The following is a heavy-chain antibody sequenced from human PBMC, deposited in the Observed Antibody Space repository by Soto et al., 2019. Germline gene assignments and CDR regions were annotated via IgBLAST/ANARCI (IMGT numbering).Heavy chain of an antibody. CDR2: ISSSGSTI. CDR1: GFTFTNYN. J-gene: IGHJ3*02. Sequence: EVQLVESGGDLVQPGGSLRLSCVASGFTFTNYNMNWVRQAPGKGLEWISFISSSGSTIYYAISVEGRFTISRDNGKNSLYLQMNGLRAEDRGVYFCARSPRGANDIWGQATMVTVSS. CDR3: ARSPRGANDI. V-gene: IGHV3-48*01. D-gene: IGHD2-15*01.